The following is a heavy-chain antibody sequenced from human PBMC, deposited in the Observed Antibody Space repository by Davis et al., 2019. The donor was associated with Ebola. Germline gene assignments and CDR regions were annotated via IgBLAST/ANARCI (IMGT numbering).Heavy chain of an antibody. V-gene: IGHV4-59*12. CDR3: ARDRGTVTYDGFDY. Sequence: LSCTVSGGSISSYYWSWIRQPPGKGLEWIGYIYYSGSTNYNPSLKSRVTISVDTSKNQFSLKLSSVTAADTAVYYCARDRGTVTYDGFDYWGQGTLVTVSS. J-gene: IGHJ4*02. D-gene: IGHD4-17*01. CDR2: IYYSGST. CDR1: GGSISSYY.